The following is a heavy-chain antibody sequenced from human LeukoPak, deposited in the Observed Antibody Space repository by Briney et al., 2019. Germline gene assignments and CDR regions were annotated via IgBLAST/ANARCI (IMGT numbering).Heavy chain of an antibody. V-gene: IGHV1-69*04. CDR3: AGAPGGGQLWPRGAFDI. D-gene: IGHD5-18*01. J-gene: IGHJ3*02. Sequence: SVKFSCKASGYTFTSYGISWVRQAPGQGLEWMGRIIPILGIANYAQKFQVRVKITADKSTSTAYMELSSLRSEDTAMYFCAGAPGGGQLWPRGAFDIWGQGTMVTVSS. CDR1: GYTFTSYG. CDR2: IIPILGIA.